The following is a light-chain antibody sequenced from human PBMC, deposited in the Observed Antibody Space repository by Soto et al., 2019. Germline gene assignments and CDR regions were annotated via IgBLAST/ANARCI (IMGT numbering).Light chain of an antibody. V-gene: IGLV1-47*02. CDR3: AAWDDSLSAL. J-gene: IGLJ3*02. Sequence: QSVLTQPPSASGTPGQRVTISCSGSSSNIGSNYVYWYQKLPGTAPKLLIYSNDQRPSGVPDRFSGSKSGTSASLAISGLRSEDEADYYCAAWDDSLSALFGGGTKLTVL. CDR1: SSNIGSNY. CDR2: SND.